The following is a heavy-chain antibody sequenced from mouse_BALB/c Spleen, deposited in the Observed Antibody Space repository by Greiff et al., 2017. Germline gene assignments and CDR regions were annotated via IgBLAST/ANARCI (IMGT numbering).Heavy chain of an antibody. CDR3: ARGTTEDRFAY. Sequence: EVQLVESGGGLVKPGGSLKLSCAASGFTFSSYAMSWVRQTPEKRLEWVASISSGGSTYYPDSVKGRFTISRDNARNILYLQMSSLRSEDTAMYYCARGTTEDRFAYWGQGGLGTVAA. J-gene: IGHJ3*01. V-gene: IGHV5-6-5*01. CDR1: GFTFSSYA. D-gene: IGHD1-1*01. CDR2: ISSGGST.